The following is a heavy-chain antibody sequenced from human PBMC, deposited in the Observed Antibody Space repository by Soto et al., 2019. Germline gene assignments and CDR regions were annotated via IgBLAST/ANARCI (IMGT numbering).Heavy chain of an antibody. V-gene: IGHV4-59*12. CDR3: ARGRKRYSSGWHLNWFDP. J-gene: IGHJ5*02. Sequence: SETLSLTCTVSGGSISSYYWSWIRQPPGKGLEWIGYIYYSGSTNYNPSLKSRVTISVDTSKNQFSLKLSSVTAADTAVYYCARGRKRYSSGWHLNWFDPWGQGTLVTVSS. D-gene: IGHD6-19*01. CDR1: GGSISSYY. CDR2: IYYSGST.